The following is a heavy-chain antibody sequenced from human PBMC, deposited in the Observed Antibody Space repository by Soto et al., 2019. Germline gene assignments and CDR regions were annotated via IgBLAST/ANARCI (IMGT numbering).Heavy chain of an antibody. Sequence: GSLRLSCAASGFTFSSYAMHWFRQAPGKGLEYVSAISSNGGSTYYANSVKGRFTISRDNSKNTLYLQMGSLRAEDMAVYYCARVLAGELYSAWFDPWGQGTLVTVSS. J-gene: IGHJ5*02. V-gene: IGHV3-64*01. D-gene: IGHD1-7*01. CDR1: GFTFSSYA. CDR2: ISSNGGST. CDR3: ARVLAGELYSAWFDP.